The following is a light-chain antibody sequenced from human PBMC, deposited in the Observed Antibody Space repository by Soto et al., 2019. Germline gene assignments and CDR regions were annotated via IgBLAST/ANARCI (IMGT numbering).Light chain of an antibody. CDR3: QQYNNYSYS. J-gene: IGKJ2*01. CDR1: QSISSW. CDR2: KAS. Sequence: DIQMTQSPSTLSASVGDRVTITCRASQSISSWLAWYQQKPGKAPKLLIYKASSLESGVPSRFSGSGSGTEFTLTITSLQPDDFTTDYCQQYNNYSYSFGQGTKLDIK. V-gene: IGKV1-5*03.